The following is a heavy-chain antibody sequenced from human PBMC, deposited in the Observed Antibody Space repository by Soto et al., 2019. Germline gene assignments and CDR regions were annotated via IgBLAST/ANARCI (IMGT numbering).Heavy chain of an antibody. J-gene: IGHJ4*02. Sequence: QVQLQESGPGLVKPSETLSLTCTVSGGSISSYYWSWIRQPPGKGLEWIGYIYYSGSTNYNPSLKSRVTISVDTSKIQFSLKLSSVTAADTAVYYCARVGGSYSPDYFDYWGQGTLVTVSS. CDR2: IYYSGST. D-gene: IGHD1-26*01. CDR1: GGSISSYY. CDR3: ARVGGSYSPDYFDY. V-gene: IGHV4-59*01.